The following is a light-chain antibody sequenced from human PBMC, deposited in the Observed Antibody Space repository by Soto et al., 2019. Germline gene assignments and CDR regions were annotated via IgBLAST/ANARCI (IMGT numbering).Light chain of an antibody. CDR2: GAS. CDR3: QQYGNSPPNT. CDR1: QSVSSSY. J-gene: IGKJ2*01. V-gene: IGKV3-20*01. Sequence: EIVVTKSPGTLSLSPGDRATLSCRASQSVSSSYLAWHQQKPGQAPRVLIYGASSRATGIPDRISGSGSWTEVTLTISRLEPEDFAVYFCQQYGNSPPNTFGQGTKVEIK.